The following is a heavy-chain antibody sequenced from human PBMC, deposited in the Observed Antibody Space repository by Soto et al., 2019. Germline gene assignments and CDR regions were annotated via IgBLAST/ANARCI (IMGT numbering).Heavy chain of an antibody. CDR2: IYWDDDK. CDR3: AHRVLRTVFGLVTTTAIYFDF. CDR1: GFSLTTSGVG. Sequence: QITLNESGPAQVKPRQTLTLTCTFSGFSLTTSGVGVGWIRQSPGRAPEWLALIYWDDDKRYSPPLKSRVSITKDASKNPVVLTMADLDPADTATYYCAHRVLRTVFGLVTTTAIYFDFWGQGTPVAVSS. J-gene: IGHJ4*02. V-gene: IGHV2-5*02. D-gene: IGHD3-3*01.